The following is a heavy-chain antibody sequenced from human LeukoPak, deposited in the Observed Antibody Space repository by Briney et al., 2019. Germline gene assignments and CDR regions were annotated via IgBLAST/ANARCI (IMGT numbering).Heavy chain of an antibody. V-gene: IGHV3-23*01. CDR3: AKGDHYYDSSGYPDY. CDR1: GFTFSSYA. Sequence: PGGSLRLSCAASGFTFSSYAMSWVRQAPGKGLEWVSAISGSGGSTYYADSVKGRFTIPRDNSKNTLYLQMNSLRAEDTAVYYCAKGDHYYDSSGYPDYWGQGTLVTVSS. D-gene: IGHD3-22*01. J-gene: IGHJ4*02. CDR2: ISGSGGST.